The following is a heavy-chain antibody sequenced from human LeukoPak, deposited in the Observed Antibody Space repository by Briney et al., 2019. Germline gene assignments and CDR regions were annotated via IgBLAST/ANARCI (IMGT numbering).Heavy chain of an antibody. CDR3: ASGDEFLDAFDI. D-gene: IGHD2-21*01. V-gene: IGHV4-39*01. J-gene: IGHJ3*02. CDR1: GGSISSSSYY. CDR2: INHSGST. Sequence: SETLSLTCTVSGGSISSSSYYWGWIRQPPGKGLEWIGEINHSGSTNYNPSLKSRVTISVDTSKNQFSLKLSSVTAADTAVYYCASGDEFLDAFDIWGQGTMVTVSS.